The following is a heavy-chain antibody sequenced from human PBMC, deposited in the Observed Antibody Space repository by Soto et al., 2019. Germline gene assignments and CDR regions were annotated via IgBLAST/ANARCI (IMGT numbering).Heavy chain of an antibody. CDR1: GDSITSNSYF. Sequence: LSLTCTVSGDSITSNSYFWAWIRQPPGKGLEWIGSIYYSGTTYYNPSLKSRVTISVDRSKNQFSLKLTSVTAADTAVYYCARARATIAAAAIFDCWGQG. CDR3: ARARATIAAAAIFDC. CDR2: IYYSGTT. V-gene: IGHV4-39*07. J-gene: IGHJ4*02. D-gene: IGHD6-13*01.